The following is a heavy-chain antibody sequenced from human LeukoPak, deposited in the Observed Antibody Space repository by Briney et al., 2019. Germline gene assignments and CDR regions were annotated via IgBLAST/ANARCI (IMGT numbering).Heavy chain of an antibody. CDR3: ARGNYFDY. CDR1: GFTFSSYW. J-gene: IGHJ4*02. CDR2: IKQDGSEK. Sequence: SLTLSCAPSGFTFSSYWMSWVRQAPGEGLEWVANIKQDGSEKYYMDSVKGRFTISRDNAKNSLYLQMNSLRAEDTAVYYCARGNYFDYWGQGTLVTVSS. V-gene: IGHV3-7*05.